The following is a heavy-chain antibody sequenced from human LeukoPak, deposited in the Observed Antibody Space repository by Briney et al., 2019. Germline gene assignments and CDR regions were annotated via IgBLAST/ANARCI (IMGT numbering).Heavy chain of an antibody. D-gene: IGHD5-12*01. CDR3: ARDRGLSGYDLDY. J-gene: IGHJ4*02. CDR1: GGTFSSYA. V-gene: IGHV1-69*13. CDR2: IIPIFGTA. Sequence: SVKVSCKASGGTFSSYAISWVRQPPGQGLEWMGGIIPIFGTANYAQKFQGRVTITADESMSTAYMELSSLRSEDTAVYYCARDRGLSGYDLDYWGQGTLVTVSS.